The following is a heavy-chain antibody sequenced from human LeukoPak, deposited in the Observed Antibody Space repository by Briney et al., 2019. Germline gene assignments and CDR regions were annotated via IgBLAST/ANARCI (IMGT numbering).Heavy chain of an antibody. V-gene: IGHV4-31*03. CDR1: GGSISSGGYY. Sequence: KTSETLSLTCTVSGGSISSGGYYWSWIRQHPGKGLEWIGYIYYSGSTYYNPSLKSRVTISVDTSKNQFSLKLSSVTAADTAVYYCARGRYYDSSGSDSGSNWFDPWGQGTLVTVSS. CDR2: IYYSGST. CDR3: ARGRYYDSSGSDSGSNWFDP. J-gene: IGHJ5*02. D-gene: IGHD3-22*01.